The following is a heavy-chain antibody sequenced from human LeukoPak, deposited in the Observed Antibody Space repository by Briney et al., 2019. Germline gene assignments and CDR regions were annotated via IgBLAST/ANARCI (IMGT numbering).Heavy chain of an antibody. CDR2: ISSSSSYI. J-gene: IGHJ5*02. CDR1: GFTFSSYS. Sequence: PGGSLRLSCAASGFTFSSYSMTWVRQAPGKGLEWVSSISSSSSYIYYADSVKGRFTISRDNAKNSLYLQMNSLRAEDTAVYYCARAVPYYDFWSGYSPWGQGTLVTVSS. V-gene: IGHV3-21*01. D-gene: IGHD3-3*01. CDR3: ARAVPYYDFWSGYSP.